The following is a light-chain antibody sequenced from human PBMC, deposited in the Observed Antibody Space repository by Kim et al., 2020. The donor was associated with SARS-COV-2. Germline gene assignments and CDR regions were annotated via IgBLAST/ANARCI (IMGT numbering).Light chain of an antibody. J-gene: IGKJ4*01. CDR1: QDINNW. V-gene: IGKV1-12*01. CDR3: QQASSFPLT. Sequence: DIQMTQSPSTVSASVGDRVTITCRASQDINNWLAWYQQKPGKAPKLLIHATSTLQSGVPSRFSGSGSGTDFTLTISCLQPEDFAAYYCQQASSFPLTFGGGTKVDIK. CDR2: ATS.